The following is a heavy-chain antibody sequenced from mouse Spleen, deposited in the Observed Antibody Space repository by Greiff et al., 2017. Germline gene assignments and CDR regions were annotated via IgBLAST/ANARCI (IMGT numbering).Heavy chain of an antibody. J-gene: IGHJ4*01. CDR1: GFTFSSFG. Sequence: EVMLVESGGDLVKPGGSRKLSCAASGFTFSSFGMHWVRQAPEKGLEWVAYISSGSSTIYYADTVKGRFTISRDNPKNTLFLQMTSLRSEDTAMYYCARGSYYWGQGTSVTVSS. CDR3: ARGSYY. CDR2: ISSGSSTI. V-gene: IGHV5-17*02.